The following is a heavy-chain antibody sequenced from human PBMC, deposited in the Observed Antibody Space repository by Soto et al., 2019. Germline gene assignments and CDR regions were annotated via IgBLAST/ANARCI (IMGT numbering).Heavy chain of an antibody. CDR2: ISSSSSYI. V-gene: IGHV3-21*01. CDR1: GFTFSSYS. J-gene: IGHJ6*03. CDR3: ARDRVHQDYYYYYMDV. D-gene: IGHD1-1*01. Sequence: EVQLVESGGGLVKPGGSLRLSCAASGFTFSSYSMNWVRQAPGKGLEWVSSISSSSSYIYYADSVKGRFTISRDNAKNSLYLQIKSLRAEDTAVYYCARDRVHQDYYYYYMDVWGKGTTVTVSS.